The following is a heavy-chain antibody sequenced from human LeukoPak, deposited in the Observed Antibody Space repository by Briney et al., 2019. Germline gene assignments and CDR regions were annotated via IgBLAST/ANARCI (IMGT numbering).Heavy chain of an antibody. V-gene: IGHV4-59*01. J-gene: IGHJ5*02. CDR2: IYYCGST. CDR1: GGSISSYY. Sequence: PSETLSLTRTVSGGSISSYYWSWIRQPPGKGLEWIGYIYYCGSTNYNPSLKSRVTISVDTSKNQFSLKLSSVTAADTAVYYCARYCSGGSCLDPWGQGTLVTVSS. CDR3: ARYCSGGSCLDP. D-gene: IGHD2-15*01.